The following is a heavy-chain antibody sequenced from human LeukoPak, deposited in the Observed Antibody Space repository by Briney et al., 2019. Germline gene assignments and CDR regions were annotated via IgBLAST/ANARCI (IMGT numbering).Heavy chain of an antibody. V-gene: IGHV4-59*01. CDR3: ARFAYRAYYFDY. CDR1: GDSFSSYY. J-gene: IGHJ4*02. D-gene: IGHD3-16*01. Sequence: PSETLSLTCTVSGDSFSSYYRSWIRQPPGKGLECIGYIYYSGNTNYNPSLKSRVTISVDTSKNQFSLKLTSVTAADTAVYYCARFAYRAYYFDYWGQGTLVTVSS. CDR2: IYYSGNT.